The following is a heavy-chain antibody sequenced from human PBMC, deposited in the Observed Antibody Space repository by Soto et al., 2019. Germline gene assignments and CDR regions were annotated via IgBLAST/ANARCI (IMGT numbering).Heavy chain of an antibody. CDR3: ARGLISGYYLYDAFDI. CDR2: IYYSGST. CDR1: GGSISRDDYY. V-gene: IGHV4-61*08. J-gene: IGHJ3*02. Sequence: PSETLSLTCSVSGGSISRDDYYWSWFRQPPGKGLEWIEYIYYSGSTNYNPSLKSRVTISVDTSKNQFSLKLSSVTAADTAVYYCARGLISGYYLYDAFDIWGQGIMVT. D-gene: IGHD3-22*01.